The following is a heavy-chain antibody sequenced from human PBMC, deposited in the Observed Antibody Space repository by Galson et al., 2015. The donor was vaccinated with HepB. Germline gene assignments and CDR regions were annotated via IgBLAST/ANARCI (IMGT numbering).Heavy chain of an antibody. J-gene: IGHJ5*02. CDR2: IYTSGST. CDR1: GGSLSSYY. CDR3: ARDYYDSSGLWGAIPQNWFDP. Sequence: SETLSLTCTVSGGSLSSYYWSWIRQPAGKGLGWIGRIYTSGSTNYNPSLKSRVTLSVDTSKNQFSLKLSSVTAADTAVYYCARDYYDSSGLWGAIPQNWFDPWGQGTLVTVSS. D-gene: IGHD3-22*01. V-gene: IGHV4-4*07.